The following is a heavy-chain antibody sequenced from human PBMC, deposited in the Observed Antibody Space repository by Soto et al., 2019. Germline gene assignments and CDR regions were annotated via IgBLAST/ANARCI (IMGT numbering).Heavy chain of an antibody. CDR3: ARGLHWNRVLNPNWFDP. Sequence: QVQLVQSGAEVKKPGASVKVSCKASGYTFTSYAMHWVRQAPGQRLEWMGWINAGNGNTKYSQKFQGRVTITRDTSARTAYMELSSLRSEDTAVYYCARGLHWNRVLNPNWFDPWGQGTLVTVSS. V-gene: IGHV1-3*01. CDR2: INAGNGNT. D-gene: IGHD1-1*01. J-gene: IGHJ5*02. CDR1: GYTFTSYA.